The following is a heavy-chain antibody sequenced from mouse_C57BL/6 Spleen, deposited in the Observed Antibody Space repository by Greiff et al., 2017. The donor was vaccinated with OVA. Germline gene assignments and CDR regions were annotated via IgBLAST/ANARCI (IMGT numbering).Heavy chain of an antibody. V-gene: IGHV1-15*01. Sequence: QVQLKESGAELVRPGASVTLSCKASGYTFTDYEMHWVKQTPVHGLEWIGAIDPETGGTAYNQKFKGKAILTADKSSSTAYMELRSLTSEDSAVYYCTNYGNSFDYWGQGTTLTVSS. CDR3: TNYGNSFDY. CDR1: GYTFTDYE. CDR2: IDPETGGT. D-gene: IGHD2-1*01. J-gene: IGHJ2*01.